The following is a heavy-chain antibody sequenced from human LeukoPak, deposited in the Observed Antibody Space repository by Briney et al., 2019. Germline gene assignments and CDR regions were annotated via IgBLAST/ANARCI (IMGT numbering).Heavy chain of an antibody. CDR2: IYHGGST. CDR3: ARAYGDSYYFDY. J-gene: IGHJ4*02. V-gene: IGHV4-4*02. Sequence: SETLSLTCGVSGGSISSTNWWSWVRQPPGKGLEWIGEIYHGGSTNFNPSLKSRVTILVDKSKNQFALKMTSVTAADTAVYYCARAYGDSYYFDYWGQGTLVTVSS. CDR1: GGSISSTNW. D-gene: IGHD4-17*01.